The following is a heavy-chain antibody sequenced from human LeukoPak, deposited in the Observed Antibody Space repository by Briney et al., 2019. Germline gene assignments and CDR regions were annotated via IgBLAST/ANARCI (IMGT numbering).Heavy chain of an antibody. Sequence: GGSLRLSCAASGFTFSDYVMGWVRQAPGKGLEWVSSISSSSSYIYYADSVKGRFTISRDNAKNSLYLQMNSLRAEDTAVYYCAREAAVAGSNYWGQGTLVTVSS. J-gene: IGHJ4*02. CDR3: AREAAVAGSNY. CDR1: GFTFSDYV. D-gene: IGHD6-19*01. CDR2: ISSSSSYI. V-gene: IGHV3-21*01.